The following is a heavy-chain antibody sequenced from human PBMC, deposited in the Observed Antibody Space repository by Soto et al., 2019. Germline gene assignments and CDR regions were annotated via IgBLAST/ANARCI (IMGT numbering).Heavy chain of an antibody. CDR2: ISAAGDP. Sequence: EVQLVESGGGLVQPGGSLRLSCEASGFTFRNYDMHWVRQGTGKGLEWVSGISAAGDPDYADSVEGRFTISRENAQNSFFLQMNSLRVGDTAVYYCARTARAFYGLDVWGHGTTVIVSS. V-gene: IGHV3-13*05. D-gene: IGHD2-21*02. CDR1: GFTFRNYD. J-gene: IGHJ6*02. CDR3: ARTARAFYGLDV.